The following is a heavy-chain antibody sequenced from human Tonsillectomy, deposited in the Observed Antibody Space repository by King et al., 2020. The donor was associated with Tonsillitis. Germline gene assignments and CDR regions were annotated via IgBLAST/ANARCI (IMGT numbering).Heavy chain of an antibody. J-gene: IGHJ4*02. D-gene: IGHD3-10*01. CDR1: GGSISSYY. CDR3: ARGGPFGELIDDFDY. Sequence: QLQESGPGLVKPSETLSLTCTVSGGSISSYYWSCIRQPPGKGLEWSGYIYYSGSTNYNPSLKSRVTISVDTSKNQFSLKLSSVTAADTAVYYCARGGPFGELIDDFDYWGQGTLVTVSS. V-gene: IGHV4-59*01. CDR2: IYYSGST.